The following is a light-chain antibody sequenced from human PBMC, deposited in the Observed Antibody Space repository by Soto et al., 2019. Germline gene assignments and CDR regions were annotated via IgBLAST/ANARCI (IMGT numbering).Light chain of an antibody. CDR3: SSYAGSSNV. V-gene: IGLV2-8*01. CDR1: RSDVGGYKY. CDR2: EVN. J-gene: IGLJ1*01. Sequence: QSVLTQPPSASGSPGQSVAISCTGTRSDVGGYKYVSWYQQHPGKAPKLMIYEVNKRPSGGPDRFSGSKSGNTASLTVSGLQAEDEADYYCSSYAGSSNVFGTGTKVTVL.